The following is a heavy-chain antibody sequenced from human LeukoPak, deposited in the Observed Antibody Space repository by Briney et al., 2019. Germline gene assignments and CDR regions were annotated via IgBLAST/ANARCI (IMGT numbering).Heavy chain of an antibody. CDR3: ARVPLGYCSSTSCYDAHFDY. D-gene: IGHD2-2*01. CDR1: GGTFSSYA. J-gene: IGHJ4*02. CDR2: IIPIFGTA. V-gene: IGHV1-69*05. Sequence: GASVKVSRKASGGTFSSYAISWVRQAPGQGLEWMGRIIPIFGTANYAQKFQGRVTITTDESTSTAYMELSRLGSEDTAVYYCARVPLGYCSSTSCYDAHFDYWGQGTLVTVSS.